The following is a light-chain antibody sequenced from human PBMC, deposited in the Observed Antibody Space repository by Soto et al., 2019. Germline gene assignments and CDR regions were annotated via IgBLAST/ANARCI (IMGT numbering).Light chain of an antibody. Sequence: QYALTQPASVSGSPGQSITISCTGTSSDVGSYNLVSWYQQHPGKAPKLMIYEGSKRPSGVSNRFSGSKSGNTASLTISGLQAEDEADYYCCSYAGSSTYVFRTGTRSPS. J-gene: IGLJ1*01. CDR2: EGS. CDR3: CSYAGSSTYV. V-gene: IGLV2-23*01. CDR1: SSDVGSYNL.